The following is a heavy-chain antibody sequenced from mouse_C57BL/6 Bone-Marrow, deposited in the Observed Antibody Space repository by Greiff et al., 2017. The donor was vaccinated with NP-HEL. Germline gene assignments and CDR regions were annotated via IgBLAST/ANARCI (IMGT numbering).Heavy chain of an antibody. CDR3: ARWGITTVVADYWYFDV. CDR2: ISSGSSTI. J-gene: IGHJ1*03. CDR1: GFTFSDYG. V-gene: IGHV5-17*01. Sequence: EVQLQESGGGLVKPGGSLKLSCAASGFTFSDYGMHWVRQAPEKGLEWVAYISSGSSTIYYADTVKGRFTISRDNAKNTLFLQMTSLRSEDTAMYYCARWGITTVVADYWYFDVWGTGTTVTVSS. D-gene: IGHD1-1*01.